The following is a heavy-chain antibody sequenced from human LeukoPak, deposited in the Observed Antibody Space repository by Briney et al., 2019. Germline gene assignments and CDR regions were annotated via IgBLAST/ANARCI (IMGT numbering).Heavy chain of an antibody. CDR1: GFIVSSNY. V-gene: IGHV3-66*01. CDR2: IYSGGTT. D-gene: IGHD3-22*01. J-gene: IGHJ4*02. Sequence: GSLRLSCAASGFIVSSNYMSWVRQAPGKGLEWVSVIYSGGTTYYADSVKGRFTISRDNRKNTLYLQMNSLRAEDTAVYYCARTRTYSYDSSGHYYPTHFDYWGQGTLVTVSS. CDR3: ARTRTYSYDSSGHYYPTHFDY.